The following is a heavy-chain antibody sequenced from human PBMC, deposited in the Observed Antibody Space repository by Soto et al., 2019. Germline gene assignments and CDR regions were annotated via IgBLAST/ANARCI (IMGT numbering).Heavy chain of an antibody. D-gene: IGHD2-15*01. J-gene: IGHJ4*02. CDR3: ARDLSGGSCFDY. CDR2: ISAYNGNT. CDR1: GYTFTSYG. V-gene: IGHV1-18*01. Sequence: ASVKVSCKASGYTFTSYGISWVRQAPGQGLEWMGWISAYNGNTNYAQKLQGRVTMTTDTSTSKAYMELRSLRSDDTAVYYCARDLSGGSCFDYWGQGTLVTVSS.